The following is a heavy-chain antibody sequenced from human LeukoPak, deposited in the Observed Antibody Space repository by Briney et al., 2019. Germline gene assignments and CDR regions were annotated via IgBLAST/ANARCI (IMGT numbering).Heavy chain of an antibody. CDR2: ISYDGSNK. V-gene: IGHV3-30-3*01. CDR1: GFTFSSYA. CDR3: ARDSSNDILTGYGFDY. J-gene: IGHJ4*02. Sequence: PGGSLRLSCAASGFTFSSYAMHWVRQAPGKGLEWVAVISYDGSNKYYADSVKGRFTISRDNSKNTLYLQMNSLRAEDTAVYYCARDSSNDILTGYGFDYWGQGTLVTVSS. D-gene: IGHD3-9*01.